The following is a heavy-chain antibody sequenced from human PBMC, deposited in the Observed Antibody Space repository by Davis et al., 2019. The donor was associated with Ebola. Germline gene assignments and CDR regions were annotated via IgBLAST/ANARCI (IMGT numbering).Heavy chain of an antibody. Sequence: PGGSLRLSCAASGFTFSSYGMHWVRQAPGKGLEWVAVIWYDGSNKYYADSVKGRFTISRDNSKNTLYLQMNSLRAEDTAVYYCARDRRNGIAVAGVYFDYWGQGTLVTVSS. CDR1: GFTFSSYG. D-gene: IGHD6-19*01. V-gene: IGHV3-33*01. J-gene: IGHJ4*02. CDR2: IWYDGSNK. CDR3: ARDRRNGIAVAGVYFDY.